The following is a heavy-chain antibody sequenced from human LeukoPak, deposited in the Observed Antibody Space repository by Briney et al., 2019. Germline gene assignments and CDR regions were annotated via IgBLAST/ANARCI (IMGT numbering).Heavy chain of an antibody. J-gene: IGHJ6*03. D-gene: IGHD6-19*01. Sequence: SETQSLTCSVSGGSVTNYYWSWIRQTAGQGLEWIGRVYTRGTSNYNPSLRSRVIISVDKSANQVSLRMTSVSAADTAVYYCTSGNGGWSSPYYFYYRVGWGKGTTVTVSS. V-gene: IGHV4-4*07. CDR2: VYTRGTS. CDR3: TSGNGGWSSPYYFYYRVG. CDR1: GGSVTNYY.